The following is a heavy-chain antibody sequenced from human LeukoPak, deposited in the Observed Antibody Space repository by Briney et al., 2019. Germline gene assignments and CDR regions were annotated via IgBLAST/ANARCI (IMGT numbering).Heavy chain of an antibody. D-gene: IGHD3-10*01. CDR2: INHSGST. Sequence: SETLSLTCAVYGGSFSGYCWSWIRQPPGKGLEWIGEINHSGSTNYNPSLKSRVTISVDTSKNQFSLKLSSVTAADTAVYYCARGRITMVRGVRSVYYFDYWGQGTLVTVSS. J-gene: IGHJ4*02. CDR3: ARGRITMVRGVRSVYYFDY. V-gene: IGHV4-34*01. CDR1: GGSFSGYC.